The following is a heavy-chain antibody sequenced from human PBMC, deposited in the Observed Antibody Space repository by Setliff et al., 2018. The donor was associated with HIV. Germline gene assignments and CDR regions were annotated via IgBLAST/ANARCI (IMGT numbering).Heavy chain of an antibody. J-gene: IGHJ5*02. CDR2: IIPIFGTA. CDR1: GGTFSSYA. CDR3: ARGSWSSSWSSNWFDP. D-gene: IGHD6-13*01. Sequence: GASVKVSCKASGGTFSSYAISWVRQAPGQGLEWMGGIIPIFGTANYAQKFQGRVTITTDESTSTAYMELSSLRSEDTAVYYCARGSWSSSWSSNWFDPWGQGTLVTVSS. V-gene: IGHV1-69*05.